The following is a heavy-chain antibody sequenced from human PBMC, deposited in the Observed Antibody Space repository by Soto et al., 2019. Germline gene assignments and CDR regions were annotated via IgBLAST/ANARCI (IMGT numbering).Heavy chain of an antibody. D-gene: IGHD3-9*01. J-gene: IGHJ5*02. Sequence: GSLRLSCAASGFTFSTYAMAWVRQAPGKGLEWVSGLSGSGGDTYYADSVKGRFTVSRDNSRNTLYLQMNSLRAEDTAVYYCARDFTNDDILTGYVDPDPWGQGTLVTVSS. CDR3: ARDFTNDDILTGYVDPDP. CDR1: GFTFSTYA. CDR2: LSGSGGDT. V-gene: IGHV3-23*01.